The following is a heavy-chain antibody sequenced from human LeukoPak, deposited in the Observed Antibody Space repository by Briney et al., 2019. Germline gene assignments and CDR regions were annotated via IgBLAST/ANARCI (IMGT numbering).Heavy chain of an antibody. CDR2: IHFSGTT. CDR1: GYSISGGFD. CDR3: ARDWAHAPFDM. D-gene: IGHD7-27*01. V-gene: IGHV4-38-2*02. J-gene: IGHJ3*02. Sequence: SETLSLTCAVSGYSISGGFDWGWIRQTPGKALEWIASIHFSGTTYYNPSLKSRVTISIDTSKDQFFLNLSSVTAADTALYYCARDWAHAPFDMWGQGTMVTVSS.